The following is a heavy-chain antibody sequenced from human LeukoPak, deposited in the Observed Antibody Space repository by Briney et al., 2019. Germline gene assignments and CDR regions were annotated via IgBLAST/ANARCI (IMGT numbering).Heavy chain of an antibody. CDR1: GFTFSSYA. Sequence: PGGSLRLSCAASGFTFSSYAMSWVRQAPGKGLEWVSAISGSGGSTYYADSVKGRFTISRDNSKNTLYLQMNSLRAEDTAVYYCASSSKPGVLRHFDWNSDYWGQGTLVTVSS. V-gene: IGHV3-23*01. CDR2: ISGSGGST. CDR3: ASSSKPGVLRHFDWNSDY. J-gene: IGHJ4*02. D-gene: IGHD3-9*01.